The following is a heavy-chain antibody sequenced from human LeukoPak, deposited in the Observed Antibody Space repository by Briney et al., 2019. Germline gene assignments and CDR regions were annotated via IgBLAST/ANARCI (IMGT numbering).Heavy chain of an antibody. CDR3: ARDRTGGYSYGYYFDY. V-gene: IGHV3-21*01. J-gene: IGHJ4*02. D-gene: IGHD5-18*01. CDR2: ISSSSSYI. CDR1: GFTFSSYS. Sequence: GGSLRLSCAASGFTFSSYSMNWVRQAPGKGLEWVSSISSSSSYIYYADSVKGRFTISRDNAKNSLYLQTNSLRAEDTAVYYCARDRTGGYSYGYYFDYWGQGTLVTVSS.